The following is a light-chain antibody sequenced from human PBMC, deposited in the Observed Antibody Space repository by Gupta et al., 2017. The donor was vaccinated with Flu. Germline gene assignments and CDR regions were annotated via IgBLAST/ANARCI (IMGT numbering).Light chain of an antibody. V-gene: IGLV3-19*01. CDR3: NSRDSSGNHLV. Sequence: SSELTHDPAVSVALGQTVRITGQGDSLRSYYASWYQQKPGQAPVLVIYGKNNRPSGIPDRFSGSSSGNTASLTITGAQAEDEADYYCNSRDSSGNHLVFGTGTKVTVL. CDR1: SLRSYY. J-gene: IGLJ1*01. CDR2: GKN.